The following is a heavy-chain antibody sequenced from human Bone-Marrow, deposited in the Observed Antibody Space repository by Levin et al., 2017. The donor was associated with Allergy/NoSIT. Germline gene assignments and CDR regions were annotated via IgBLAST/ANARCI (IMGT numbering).Heavy chain of an antibody. Sequence: GGSLRLSCAASGFTFSNYWMHWVRQAPGKGLVWVSRINSDGSSTNYADSVKGRFTISRDNAKNTLYLQMNSLRAEDTAVYYCARSLYSGSYLGLFDSWGQGTLVTVSS. D-gene: IGHD1-26*01. V-gene: IGHV3-74*01. J-gene: IGHJ4*02. CDR3: ARSLYSGSYLGLFDS. CDR1: GFTFSNYW. CDR2: INSDGSST.